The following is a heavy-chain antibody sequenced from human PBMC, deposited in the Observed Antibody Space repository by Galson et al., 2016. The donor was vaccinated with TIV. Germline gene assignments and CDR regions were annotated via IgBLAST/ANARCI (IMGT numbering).Heavy chain of an antibody. Sequence: TLSLTCTVSGASISNGDYYWGWIRQSPGKGLEWIGYIYYSGRTFYNPSLKSRITISVDTSKNQFSVKLTSVTAADTAVYYRARKAGYYYYAMDVWGQGTTVTVSS. CDR2: IYYSGRT. CDR3: ARKAGYYYYAMDV. CDR1: GASISNGDYY. J-gene: IGHJ6*02. V-gene: IGHV4-30-4*01.